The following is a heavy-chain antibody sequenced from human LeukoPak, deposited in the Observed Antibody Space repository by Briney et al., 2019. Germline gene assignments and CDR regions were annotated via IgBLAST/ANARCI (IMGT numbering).Heavy chain of an antibody. CDR1: GFTFSSYG. J-gene: IGHJ4*02. Sequence: GGSLRLSCAASGFTFSSYGMHWVRQAPGKGLEWVAVISYDGSNKYYADSVKGRFTISRDNSKNTLYLQMNSLRAEDTAVYYCAKADAGGSCDYWGQGTLVTVSS. CDR3: AKADAGGSCDY. V-gene: IGHV3-30*18. D-gene: IGHD2-15*01. CDR2: ISYDGSNK.